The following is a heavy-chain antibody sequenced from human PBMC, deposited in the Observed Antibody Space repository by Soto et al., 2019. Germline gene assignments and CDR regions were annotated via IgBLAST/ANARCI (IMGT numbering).Heavy chain of an antibody. CDR2: ISYDGSNK. CDR3: AKGPAWLLYQTFDY. J-gene: IGHJ4*02. CDR1: GFTFSSYG. V-gene: IGHV3-30*18. D-gene: IGHD3-3*01. Sequence: GGSLRLSCAASGFTFSSYGMHWVRQAPGKGLEWVAVISYDGSNKYYADSVKGRFTISRDNSKNTLYLQMNSLRAEDTAVYYCAKGPAWLLYQTFDYWGQGTLVTVSS.